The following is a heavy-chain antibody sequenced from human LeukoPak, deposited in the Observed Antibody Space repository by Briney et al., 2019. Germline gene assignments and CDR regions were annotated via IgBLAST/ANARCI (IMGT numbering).Heavy chain of an antibody. J-gene: IGHJ2*01. D-gene: IGHD3-16*01. CDR3: ARHALFRNTLDL. CDR2: INHSGST. V-gene: IGHV4-34*01. CDR1: GGSFSGYY. Sequence: PSETLSLTCAVYGGSFSGYYWSWIRQPPGKGLEWIGEINHSGSTNYNPSLKSRVIISVDTSKNQFSLKLSSVTAADTAVYYCARHALFRNTLDLWGRGTLVTVSS.